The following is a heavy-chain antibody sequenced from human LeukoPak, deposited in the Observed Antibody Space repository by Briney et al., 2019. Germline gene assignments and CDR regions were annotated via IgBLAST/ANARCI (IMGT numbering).Heavy chain of an antibody. J-gene: IGHJ4*02. CDR3: AKEGDYGDFIDY. CDR1: GFTFTSYR. Sequence: GGSLRLSCAASGFTFTSYRMNWVRQAPGKGLEWVSYISSSTRTIYYADSVKGRFTISRDNAKNSLYLQMNSLRAEDTAVYYCAKEGDYGDFIDYWGQGTLVTVSS. CDR2: ISSSTRTI. V-gene: IGHV3-48*01. D-gene: IGHD4-17*01.